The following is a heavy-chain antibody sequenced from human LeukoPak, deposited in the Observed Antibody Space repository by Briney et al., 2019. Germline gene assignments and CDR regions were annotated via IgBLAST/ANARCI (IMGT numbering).Heavy chain of an antibody. D-gene: IGHD3-16*02. CDR3: ARLPGLRLGELSLGAFDI. CDR2: IYPGDSDT. J-gene: IGHJ3*02. V-gene: IGHV5-51*01. Sequence: GESLKISCKGSGYIFTSYWIGWVRQMPGKGLEWMGIIYPGDSDTRYSPSFQGQVTISADKSISTAYLQWSSLKASDTAMYYCARLPGLRLGELSLGAFDIWGQGTMVTVSS. CDR1: GYIFTSYW.